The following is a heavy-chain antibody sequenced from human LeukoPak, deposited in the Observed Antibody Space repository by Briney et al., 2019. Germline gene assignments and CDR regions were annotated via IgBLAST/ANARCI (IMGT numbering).Heavy chain of an antibody. CDR2: IKQDGTEE. Sequence: GGSLRLSCVASGFTFSSSWMSWVRRAPGKGLEWVANIKQDGTEEYYVDSVRGRLSISKDNAKNSLYLQMNSLRAEDTAVYYCARDPCHGALDYWGQGTLVTVSS. CDR3: ARDPCHGALDY. V-gene: IGHV3-7*03. D-gene: IGHD2-2*01. CDR1: GFTFSSSW. J-gene: IGHJ4*02.